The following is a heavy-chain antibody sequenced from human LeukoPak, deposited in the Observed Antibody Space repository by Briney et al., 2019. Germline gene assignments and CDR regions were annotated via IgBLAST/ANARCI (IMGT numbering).Heavy chain of an antibody. J-gene: IGHJ4*02. V-gene: IGHV4-59*01. Sequence: SEALSLTCTVSGASISSYYWSWIRQPPGEGLEWIAFIYYSGRANYNPSLKSRVTISVDTSKSQFSLKLSSVTAADTAVYYCARTFRGGCYYFDYWGQGTLVTVSS. CDR3: ARTFRGGCYYFDY. CDR2: IYYSGRA. D-gene: IGHD2-21*02. CDR1: GASISSYY.